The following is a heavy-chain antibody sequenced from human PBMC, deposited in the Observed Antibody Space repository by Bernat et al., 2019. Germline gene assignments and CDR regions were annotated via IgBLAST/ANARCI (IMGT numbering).Heavy chain of an antibody. CDR2: IRSKANSYTT. D-gene: IGHD1-26*01. CDR1: GFIFSDSG. J-gene: IGHJ4*02. Sequence: EVQLVESGGGLVQPGGSLKLSCETSGFIFSDSGMHWVRQASGKGLEWVGRIRSKANSYTTAYAASVKGRFTISRDDSKNTAYLQMNSLKTEDTAVYYCTRYPAGQIMPTTFDYWGQGALVTVSS. V-gene: IGHV3-73*01. CDR3: TRYPAGQIMPTTFDY.